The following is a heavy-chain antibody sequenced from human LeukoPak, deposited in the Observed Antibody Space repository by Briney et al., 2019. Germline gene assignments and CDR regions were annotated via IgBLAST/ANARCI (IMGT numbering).Heavy chain of an antibody. CDR2: ISSSSSTI. D-gene: IGHD3-22*01. J-gene: IGHJ4*02. V-gene: IGHV3-48*01. CDR3: ARDPPTITTMIVLNGPGGFDY. Sequence: GGSLRLSCAASGFTFSSYSMNWVRQAPGKGLEWVSYISSSSSTIYYADSVKGRFTISRDNAKNSLYLQMNSLRAEDTAVYYCARDPPTITTMIVLNGPGGFDYWGQGTLVTVSS. CDR1: GFTFSSYS.